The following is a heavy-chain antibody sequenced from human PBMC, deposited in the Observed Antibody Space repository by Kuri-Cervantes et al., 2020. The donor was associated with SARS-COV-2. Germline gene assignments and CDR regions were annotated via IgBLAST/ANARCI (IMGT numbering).Heavy chain of an antibody. Sequence: GESLKISCAASGFTFSSYAMSWVRQAPGKGLEWVSAISGSGGSTYYADSVKGRFTISRDNSKNTLYLQMNSLRAEDTAVYYCAKLNGRWVVPAAFGAFDIWGQGTMVTVSS. CDR1: GFTFSSYA. CDR2: ISGSGGST. V-gene: IGHV3-23*01. CDR3: AKLNGRWVVPAAFGAFDI. D-gene: IGHD2-2*01. J-gene: IGHJ3*02.